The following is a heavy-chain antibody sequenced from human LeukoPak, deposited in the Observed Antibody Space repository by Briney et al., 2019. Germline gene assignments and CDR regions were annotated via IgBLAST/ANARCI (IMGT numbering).Heavy chain of an antibody. CDR2: VFSNGAT. CDR3: ARTGETFFDY. D-gene: IGHD1-1*01. Sequence: SETLSLTCAVSDGAIGSYYWTWVRQAAGEGFEWLGHVFSNGATNYNPSLKSRLTMSIDRAKNKFSLKVHSVTAADTAVYYCARTGETFFDYWGQGTLVTVSS. CDR1: DGAIGSYY. V-gene: IGHV4-4*07. J-gene: IGHJ4*02.